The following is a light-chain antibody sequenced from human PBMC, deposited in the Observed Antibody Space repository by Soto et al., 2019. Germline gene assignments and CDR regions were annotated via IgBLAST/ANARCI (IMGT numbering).Light chain of an antibody. J-gene: IGKJ1*01. V-gene: IGKV3D-15*01. CDR1: ESIGSS. CDR2: GAS. Sequence: EIVMTQSPATLSVSPGERATLSCRASESIGSSLAWYRQKPGQPPRLLIYGASTRATDIPARFSGSGSGTEFTLTIRSLQSEDFAVYDCQQYNSWPPWTCGQGTKVQIK. CDR3: QQYNSWPPWT.